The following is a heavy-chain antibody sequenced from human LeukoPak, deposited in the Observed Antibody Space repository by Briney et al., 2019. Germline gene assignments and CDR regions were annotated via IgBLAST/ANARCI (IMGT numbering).Heavy chain of an antibody. D-gene: IGHD3-22*01. V-gene: IGHV1-3*01. CDR3: ARDTSSGYPLYNFDY. CDR2: INAGNGNT. CDR1: GYTFTSYA. Sequence: GASVKVSCKASGYTFTSYAMHWVRQASGQRLEWMGWINAGNGNTKYSQKFQGRVTITRDTSASTAYMELSSLRSEDTAVYYCARDTSSGYPLYNFDYWGQGTLVTVSS. J-gene: IGHJ4*02.